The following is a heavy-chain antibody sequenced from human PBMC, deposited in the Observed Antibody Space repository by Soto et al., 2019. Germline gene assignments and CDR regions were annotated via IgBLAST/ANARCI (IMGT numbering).Heavy chain of an antibody. J-gene: IGHJ5*02. Sequence: QVQLVESGGGVVQPGKSLRLSCAASGFTLSSYGMHWIRQAPGRGLEWVAAISSDGDNTYYADSVKGRYTISRDSSKNTLYLQMNRLRVEETAVYYCASEVIDQWGQGTLVTVSS. CDR3: ASEVIDQ. CDR2: ISSDGDNT. D-gene: IGHD3-22*01. CDR1: GFTLSSYG. V-gene: IGHV3-30*03.